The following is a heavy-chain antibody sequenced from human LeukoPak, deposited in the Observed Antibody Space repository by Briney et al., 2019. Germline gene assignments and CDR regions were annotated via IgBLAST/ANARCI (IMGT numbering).Heavy chain of an antibody. CDR3: ARAGSDSSGYYD. CDR2: ISSSSSYI. CDR1: GFTFSSYS. Sequence: PGGSLRLSCAASGFTFSSYSMNWVRQAPGKGLEWVSSISSSSSYIYYADSVKGRFTISRDNAKNSLYLQMNSLRAEDTAVYYCARAGSDSSGYYDWGQGTLVTVSS. V-gene: IGHV3-21*01. D-gene: IGHD3-22*01. J-gene: IGHJ4*02.